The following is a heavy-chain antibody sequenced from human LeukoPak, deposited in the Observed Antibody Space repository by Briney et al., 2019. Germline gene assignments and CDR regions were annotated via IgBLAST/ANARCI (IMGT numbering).Heavy chain of an antibody. CDR3: ARHHCSAGSCYEDWFDP. J-gene: IGHJ5*02. D-gene: IGHD2-15*01. CDR1: GGSISSYY. V-gene: IGHV4-59*08. CDR2: IFYSGST. Sequence: SETLSLTCTVSGGSISSYYWSWIRQPPGKGLQWIGYIFYSGSTNYNPSLKRRVTISVDTSKNQFSLKLSSVTAADTAVYYCARHHCSAGSCYEDWFDPWGQGTLVTLSS.